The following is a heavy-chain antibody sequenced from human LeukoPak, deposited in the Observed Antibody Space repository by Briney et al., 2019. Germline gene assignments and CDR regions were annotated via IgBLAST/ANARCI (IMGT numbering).Heavy chain of an antibody. D-gene: IGHD3-22*01. V-gene: IGHV4-59*01. Sequence: SSETLSLTCTVSGGSISSYYWSWIRQPPGKGLEWIGYIYYSGSTNYNPSPKSRVTISVDTSKNQFSLKLSFVTAADTAVYYCARAKNHYDSSGYYTVAFDIWGQGTMVTVSS. CDR3: ARAKNHYDSSGYYTVAFDI. CDR2: IYYSGST. CDR1: GGSISSYY. J-gene: IGHJ3*02.